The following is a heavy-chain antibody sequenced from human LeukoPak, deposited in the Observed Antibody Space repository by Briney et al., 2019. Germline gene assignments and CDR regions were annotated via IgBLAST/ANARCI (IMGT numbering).Heavy chain of an antibody. J-gene: IGHJ4*02. CDR2: IYYSGST. CDR1: GGSISSSSYY. D-gene: IGHD6-19*01. CDR3: ARHGGEGYGSSGWYRRTYYFDY. V-gene: IGHV4-39*07. Sequence: SETLSLTCTVSGGSISSSSYYWGWIRQPPGKGLEWIGSIYYSGSTYYNPSLKSRVTISVDTSKNQFSLKLSSVTAADTAVYYCARHGGEGYGSSGWYRRTYYFDYWGQGTLVTVSS.